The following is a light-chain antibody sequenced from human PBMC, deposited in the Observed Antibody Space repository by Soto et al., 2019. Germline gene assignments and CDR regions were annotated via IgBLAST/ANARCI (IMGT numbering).Light chain of an antibody. CDR2: DAS. J-gene: IGKJ4*01. Sequence: EIMMTQPPATLSVSSTARTTLPPWASQSVSTCLAWYQQKPGQAPRLLIYDASNRATGIPARFSGSGSGTDFTLTVSNLESEDFAVYYCQQCNNWPLTFGGGTKVDIK. CDR3: QQCNNWPLT. V-gene: IGKV3-11*01. CDR1: QSVSTC.